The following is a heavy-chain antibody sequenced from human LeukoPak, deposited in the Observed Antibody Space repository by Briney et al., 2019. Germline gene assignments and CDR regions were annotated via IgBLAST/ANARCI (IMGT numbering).Heavy chain of an antibody. Sequence: GESLKISCAASGFTFSSYWMHWVRQAPGKGLVWVSRINRDGSSTSYADSVKGRFTISRDNAKNTLYLQMNSLRVEDTAVYYCARQTNDLPDYWGQGTLVTVSS. V-gene: IGHV3-74*01. CDR3: ARQTNDLPDY. CDR2: INRDGSST. J-gene: IGHJ4*02. CDR1: GFTFSSYW. D-gene: IGHD3-3*01.